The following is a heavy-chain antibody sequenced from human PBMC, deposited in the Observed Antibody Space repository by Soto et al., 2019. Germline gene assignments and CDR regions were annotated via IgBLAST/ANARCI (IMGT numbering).Heavy chain of an antibody. V-gene: IGHV4-61*01. Sequence: PSETLSLTCTVSGASITSENWWSWVRQPPGKTLEWIGYIYYTGSTNYSPSLKSRVTISVDTSKNQFSLKLSSVTAADTAMYYCASFAGSGTRESVDYWGQGTLVTVSS. CDR1: GASITSENW. CDR3: ASFAGSGTRESVDY. J-gene: IGHJ4*02. CDR2: IYYTGST. D-gene: IGHD3-10*01.